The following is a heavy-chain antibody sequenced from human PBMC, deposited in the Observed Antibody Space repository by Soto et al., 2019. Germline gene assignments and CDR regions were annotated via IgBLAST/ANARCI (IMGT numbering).Heavy chain of an antibody. Sequence: SETLSLTCTVSGGSIINNHYYWNFIRQPQGKGLEWIGYIYYSGSTYYSPSLESRLTMSVDTSNNQFSLKLSSVTAADTAVYYCARASMIGVPGFFDVWGRGTLVTVSS. CDR2: IYYSGST. V-gene: IGHV4-30-4*08. CDR1: GGSIINNHYY. CDR3: ARASMIGVPGFFDV. D-gene: IGHD3-16*01. J-gene: IGHJ2*01.